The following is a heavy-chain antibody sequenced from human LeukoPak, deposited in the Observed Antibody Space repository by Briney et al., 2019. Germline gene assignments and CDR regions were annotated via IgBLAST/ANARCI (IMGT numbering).Heavy chain of an antibody. V-gene: IGHV4-38-2*01. Sequence: SETLSLTCAVSGYSISSGYYWGWIRQPPGKGLEWIGSIYHSGSTYYNPSLKSRVTISVDTSKNQFSLKLSSVTAADTAVYYCATGKKAGTFDYWGQGTLVTVPS. CDR1: GYSISSGYY. D-gene: IGHD6-13*01. CDR3: ATGKKAGTFDY. CDR2: IYHSGST. J-gene: IGHJ4*02.